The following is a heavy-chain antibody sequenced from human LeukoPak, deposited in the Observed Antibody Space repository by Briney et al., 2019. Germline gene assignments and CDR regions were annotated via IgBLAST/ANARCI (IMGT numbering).Heavy chain of an antibody. J-gene: IGHJ4*02. CDR1: GFTFSSYA. CDR2: ISGSGIST. CDR3: AKDPGRVSAAGTGY. V-gene: IGHV3-23*01. Sequence: GGSLRLSCAASGFTFSSYAMSWVRQAPGKGLEWVSTISGSGISTYYADSVKGRFTISRDNSKNTLYVQMNSLRAEDTAVYYCAKDPGRVSAAGTGYWGQGTLVTVSS. D-gene: IGHD6-13*01.